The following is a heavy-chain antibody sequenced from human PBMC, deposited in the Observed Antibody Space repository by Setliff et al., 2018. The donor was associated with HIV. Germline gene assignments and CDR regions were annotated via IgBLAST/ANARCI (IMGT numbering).Heavy chain of an antibody. D-gene: IGHD3-16*01. J-gene: IGHJ5*02. Sequence: ASVKVSCKASGYTFTSYGISWVRQAPGQGLEWMGWISGYNGNTNYAQKLQGRVTMTTDTSTSTAYMELRSLRSGDTAVYYCARDPTFSGWLDPWGQGTLVTVSS. V-gene: IGHV1-18*01. CDR1: GYTFTSYG. CDR2: ISGYNGNT. CDR3: ARDPTFSGWLDP.